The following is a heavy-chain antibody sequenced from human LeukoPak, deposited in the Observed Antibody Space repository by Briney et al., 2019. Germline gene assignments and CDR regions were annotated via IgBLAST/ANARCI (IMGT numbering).Heavy chain of an antibody. V-gene: IGHV3-30*03. Sequence: PGRSLRLSCAASGFTFSSYGMHWVRQAPGKGLEWVAVISYDGSNKYYADSVKGRFAISRDNSKNTVYLQMDSLRDEDTAVYYCASGPYHGSGSWGYWGQGTLVTVSS. CDR2: ISYDGSNK. J-gene: IGHJ4*02. CDR1: GFTFSSYG. D-gene: IGHD3-10*01. CDR3: ASGPYHGSGSWGY.